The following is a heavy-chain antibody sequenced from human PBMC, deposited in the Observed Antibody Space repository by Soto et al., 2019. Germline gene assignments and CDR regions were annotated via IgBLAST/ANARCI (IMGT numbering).Heavy chain of an antibody. D-gene: IGHD2-15*01. Sequence: QVQLVQSGAEVKKPGSSVKVSCKASGGTFSSYTISWVRQAPGQGLEWMGRIIPILGIANYAQKFQGRVTTTADKTTSTAYMELSSLRSEETAVYYWARAEKDLYYFDYWGQGTLGTVSS. CDR1: GGTFSSYT. V-gene: IGHV1-69*02. CDR2: IIPILGIA. J-gene: IGHJ4*02. CDR3: ARAEKDLYYFDY.